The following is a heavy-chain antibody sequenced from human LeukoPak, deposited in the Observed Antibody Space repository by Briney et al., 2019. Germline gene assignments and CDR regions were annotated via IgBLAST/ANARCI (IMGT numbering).Heavy chain of an antibody. CDR3: AREAAAGMHIDY. V-gene: IGHV3-30*19. J-gene: IGHJ4*02. D-gene: IGHD6-13*01. Sequence: GGSLRLSCAASGFTFSNYGMHWVRHAPGKGLEWVAVISYDGSNKYYADSVKGRFTISRDNSKNTLYLQMNSLRAEDTAVYYCAREAAAGMHIDYWGQGTLVTVSS. CDR2: ISYDGSNK. CDR1: GFTFSNYG.